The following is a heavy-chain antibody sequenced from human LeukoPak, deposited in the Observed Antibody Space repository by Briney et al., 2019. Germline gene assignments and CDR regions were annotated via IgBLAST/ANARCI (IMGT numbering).Heavy chain of an antibody. CDR2: FDPEDGET. CDR3: ATGRARIQLWSTFDY. V-gene: IGHV1-24*01. D-gene: IGHD5-18*01. CDR1: GYTLTELS. Sequence: ASVKVSCTVSGYTLTELSMHWGRQAPGKGLEWMGGFDPEDGETIYAQKFQGRVTMTEDTSTDTAYMELSSLRSEDTAVYYCATGRARIQLWSTFDYWGQGTLVTVSS. J-gene: IGHJ4*02.